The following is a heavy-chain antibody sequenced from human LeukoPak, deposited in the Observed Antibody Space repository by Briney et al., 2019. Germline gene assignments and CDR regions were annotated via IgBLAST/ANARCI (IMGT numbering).Heavy chain of an antibody. Sequence: GGSLRLSCAASGFTFSSYSMNWVRQAPGEGLEWVSYISSSSTTIYYADSVKGRFTISRDNAKNSLYLQMNSLRAEDTAVYYCARKVIAVAGPGFFDYWGQGTLVTVSS. CDR1: GFTFSSYS. CDR2: ISSSSTTI. V-gene: IGHV3-48*04. D-gene: IGHD6-19*01. J-gene: IGHJ4*02. CDR3: ARKVIAVAGPGFFDY.